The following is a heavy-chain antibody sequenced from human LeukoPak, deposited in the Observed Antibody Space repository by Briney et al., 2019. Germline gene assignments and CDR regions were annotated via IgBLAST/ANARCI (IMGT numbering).Heavy chain of an antibody. CDR1: GYTFTGYY. J-gene: IGHJ6*03. CDR3: ARDLYGGNSHYYYMDV. Sequence: ASMKVSRKASGYTFTGYYMHWVRQAPGQGLEWMGRINPNSGGTNYAQKFQGRVTMTRDTSISTAYMELSRLRSDDTAVYYCARDLYGGNSHYYYMDVWGKGTTVTVSS. CDR2: INPNSGGT. D-gene: IGHD4-23*01. V-gene: IGHV1-2*06.